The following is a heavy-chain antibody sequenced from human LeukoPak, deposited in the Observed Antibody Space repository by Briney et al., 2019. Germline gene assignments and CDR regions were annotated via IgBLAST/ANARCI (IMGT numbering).Heavy chain of an antibody. Sequence: GESLKISCKGSGYNLTNYWITWVRQMPGKGLEWMGRIDPSDSYTNYSPSFQGHVTISTDKSISTAYVQWSSLRASDTAMYYCARQRGSFVFDYWGQGTLVTVSS. CDR3: ARQRGSFVFDY. V-gene: IGHV5-10-1*01. CDR2: IDPSDSYT. D-gene: IGHD2-15*01. J-gene: IGHJ4*02. CDR1: GYNLTNYW.